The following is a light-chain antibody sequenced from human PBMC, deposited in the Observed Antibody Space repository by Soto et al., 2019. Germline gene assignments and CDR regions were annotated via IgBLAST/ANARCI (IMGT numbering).Light chain of an antibody. CDR3: QQYGSSPQT. J-gene: IGKJ4*01. CDR2: DAS. Sequence: EIVMTQSPATLSLSPGERATLSCRASQSVNSNLVWYQQKAGQAPRLLIYDASNRATGIPARFSGSGSGTDFTLTISRLEPEDFAVYYCQQYGSSPQTFGGGTKVDIK. V-gene: IGKV3-20*01. CDR1: QSVNSN.